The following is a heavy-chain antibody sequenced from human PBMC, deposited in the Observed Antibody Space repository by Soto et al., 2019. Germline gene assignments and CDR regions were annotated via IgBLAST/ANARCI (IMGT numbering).Heavy chain of an antibody. D-gene: IGHD6-13*01. J-gene: IGHJ6*02. V-gene: IGHV1-69*01. Sequence: QVQLVQSGAEVKKPGSSVKVSCKASVGTFSSYAISWVRQAPGQGLEWMGGIIPIFGTANDAQKFQGRVTITADESTSIAYMELSSLRSEDTAVYYCARFRSQGIAAADTWEGYYGMAVWGQGTTVTVSS. CDR3: ARFRSQGIAAADTWEGYYGMAV. CDR1: VGTFSSYA. CDR2: IIPIFGTA.